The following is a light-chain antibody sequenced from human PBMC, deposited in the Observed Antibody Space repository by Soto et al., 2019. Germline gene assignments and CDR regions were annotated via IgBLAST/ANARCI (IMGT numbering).Light chain of an antibody. CDR1: SGHSSYI. Sequence: QPVLTQSSSASASLGSSVKLTCTLSSGHSSYIIAWHQQLPGKAPRYLMKLEGRGSYNKGSEVPDRFSGSSSGADRYLTISNLQFEDEADYYCETWDFNTRVFGGGTKLTVL. CDR2: LEGRGSY. J-gene: IGLJ3*02. V-gene: IGLV4-60*02. CDR3: ETWDFNTRV.